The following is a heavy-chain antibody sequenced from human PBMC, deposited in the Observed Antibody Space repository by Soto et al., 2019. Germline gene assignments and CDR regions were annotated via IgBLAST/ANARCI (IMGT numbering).Heavy chain of an antibody. CDR3: ARDLSGTGLDI. CDR2: VYSTGGT. CDR1: GDSIGRFY. D-gene: IGHD1-26*01. J-gene: IGHJ6*02. Sequence: PSETLSLTCNVSGDSIGRFYWSWIRQSADKWLEWIGRVYSTGGTAYNPALKGRVTISLDRSNNHVSLEMNSVTAADTAVYFCARDLSGTGLDIWGRGXRVTVYS. V-gene: IGHV4-4*07.